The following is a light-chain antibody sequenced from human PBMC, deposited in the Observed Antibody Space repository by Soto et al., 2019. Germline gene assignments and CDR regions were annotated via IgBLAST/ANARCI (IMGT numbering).Light chain of an antibody. Sequence: QLVLTQSPSASASLGASVKLTCTLSSGHSNYAIAWHQQQSEKGPRYLMKLNSDGSHSKGDGIPDRFSGSSSGAERYLTISILQYEDEADYYCQTWGSGIVVFGGGTKLTVL. CDR3: QTWGSGIVV. V-gene: IGLV4-69*01. CDR2: LNSDGSH. CDR1: SGHSNYA. J-gene: IGLJ2*01.